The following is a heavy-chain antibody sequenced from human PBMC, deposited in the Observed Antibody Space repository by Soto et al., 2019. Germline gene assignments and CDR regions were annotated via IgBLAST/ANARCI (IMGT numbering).Heavy chain of an antibody. CDR1: GFTFSNAW. V-gene: IGHV3-15*01. Sequence: EVQLVESGGGLVKPGGSLRLSCAASGFTFSNAWMSWVRQAPGKGLEWVGRIKSKTDGGTTDYAAPVKGRFTISRDDSKNTLYLQMNSLRAEDTAVYSCAKGHRLTTPDYWGQGTLVTVSS. CDR2: IKSKTDGGTT. CDR3: AKGHRLTTPDY. D-gene: IGHD2-15*01. J-gene: IGHJ4*02.